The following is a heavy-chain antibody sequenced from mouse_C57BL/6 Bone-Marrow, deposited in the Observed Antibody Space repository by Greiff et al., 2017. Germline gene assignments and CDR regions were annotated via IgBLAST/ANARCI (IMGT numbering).Heavy chain of an antibody. CDR3: ASQYYGSS. Sequence: VQLQQSGPVLVKPGASVKMSCKASGYTFTDYYMNWVKQSHGKSLEWIGVINPYNGGTSYNQQFKGKATLTVDKSSRTAYMELNSLTSEDSAVYFCASQYYGSSWGQGTTLTVSS. D-gene: IGHD1-1*01. CDR2: INPYNGGT. V-gene: IGHV1-19*01. CDR1: GYTFTDYY. J-gene: IGHJ2*01.